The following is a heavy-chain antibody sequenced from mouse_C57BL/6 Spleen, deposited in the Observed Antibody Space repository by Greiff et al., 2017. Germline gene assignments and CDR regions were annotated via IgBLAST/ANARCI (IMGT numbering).Heavy chain of an antibody. Sequence: EVQLQQSGPELVKPGASVKISCKASGYTFTDYYMNWVKQSHGKSLEWIGDINPNNGGTSYNQKFKGKATLTVDKSSSTAYMELRSLTSEDSAVHYCARSDGYYGINYWYFDVWGTGTTVTVSS. CDR3: ARSDGYYGINYWYFDV. CDR1: GYTFTDYY. V-gene: IGHV1-26*01. CDR2: INPNNGGT. J-gene: IGHJ1*03. D-gene: IGHD2-3*01.